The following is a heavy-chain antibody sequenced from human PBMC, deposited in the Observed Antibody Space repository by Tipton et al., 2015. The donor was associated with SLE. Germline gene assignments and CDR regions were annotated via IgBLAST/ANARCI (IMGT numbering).Heavy chain of an antibody. J-gene: IGHJ4*02. V-gene: IGHV3-9*03. CDR1: GYSISSGDY. D-gene: IGHD6-13*01. Sequence: LSLTCAVSGYSISSGDYWGWIRQPPGKGLEWVSGISWNSGSIGYADSVKGRFTISRDNAKNSLYLQMNSLRAEDMALYYCASSSSWYEAHFDYWGQGTLVTVSS. CDR2: ISWNSGSI. CDR3: ASSSSWYEAHFDY.